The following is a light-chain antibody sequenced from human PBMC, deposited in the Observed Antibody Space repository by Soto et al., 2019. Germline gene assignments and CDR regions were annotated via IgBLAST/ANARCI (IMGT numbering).Light chain of an antibody. Sequence: EIVLTQSPGTLSLSPGERGILSCRASQNVRSNYLAWYQQKPGQSPRLLIFGAYRRAIGIPDRFSGSGSGAAFRVTISRLEPEYFAVYVCQQYGNSLSFGGGTKLEI. CDR3: QQYGNSLS. CDR2: GAY. J-gene: IGKJ4*01. CDR1: QNVRSNY. V-gene: IGKV3-20*01.